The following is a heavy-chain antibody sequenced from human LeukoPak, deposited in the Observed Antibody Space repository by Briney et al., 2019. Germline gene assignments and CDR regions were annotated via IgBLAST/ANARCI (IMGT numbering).Heavy chain of an antibody. Sequence: SETLSLTCTVSGGSISSYYWSWIRQPAGKGLEWIGRIYTSGITNYSPSLKSRVTTSVDTFKNQFSLKLSSVTAADTAGYYCGRVGWSGYFNWFDPWGQGTMVTVSS. CDR2: IYTSGIT. CDR1: GGSISSYY. V-gene: IGHV4-4*07. D-gene: IGHD3-3*01. J-gene: IGHJ5*02. CDR3: GRVGWSGYFNWFDP.